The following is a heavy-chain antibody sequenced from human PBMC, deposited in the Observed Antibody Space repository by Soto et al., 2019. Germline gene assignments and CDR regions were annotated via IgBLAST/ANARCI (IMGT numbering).Heavy chain of an antibody. CDR3: TRQGTYYYGMDV. V-gene: IGHV3-48*03. J-gene: IGHJ6*02. CDR2: INDNSRAI. Sequence: GGSLSLSCAASGFSLSTSQMDWVRQAPGKGLEWVSYINDNSRAIYYADSVKGRFTISRDNAKNSLYLRMNSLRAEDTAVYYCTRQGTYYYGMDVWGQGTTVTVSS. CDR1: GFSLSTSQ.